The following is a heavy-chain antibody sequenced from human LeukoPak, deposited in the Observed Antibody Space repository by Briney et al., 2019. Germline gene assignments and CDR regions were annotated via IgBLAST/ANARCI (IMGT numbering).Heavy chain of an antibody. V-gene: IGHV4-59*10. Sequence: SETLSLTCAVYGGSFSGYYWSRIRQPAGKGLEWIGRIYTSGSTNYNPSLKSRVTMSVDTSKNQFSLKLSSVTAADTAVYYCARSGEWGFDYWGQGTLVTVSS. CDR1: GGSFSGYY. D-gene: IGHD1-26*01. CDR3: ARSGEWGFDY. J-gene: IGHJ4*02. CDR2: IYTSGST.